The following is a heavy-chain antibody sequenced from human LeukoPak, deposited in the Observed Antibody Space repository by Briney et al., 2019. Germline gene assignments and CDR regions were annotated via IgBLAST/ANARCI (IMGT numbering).Heavy chain of an antibody. D-gene: IGHD1-26*01. CDR1: GFPFTNNY. V-gene: IGHV3-53*01. CDR2: INVGGSV. J-gene: IGHJ5*01. Sequence: GGSLRLSCVASGFPFTNNYMSWVRQAPGRGLEWVSVINVGGSVSYAESVKGRFTISRDNSNSTLYLQMNSLRVEDTALYYCARERRQVGSRWFDSWGQGTLVTVSS. CDR3: ARERRQVGSRWFDS.